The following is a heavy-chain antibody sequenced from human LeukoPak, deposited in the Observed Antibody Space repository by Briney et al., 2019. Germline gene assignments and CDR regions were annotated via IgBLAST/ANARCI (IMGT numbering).Heavy chain of an antibody. V-gene: IGHV1-3*01. CDR1: GYTFTNYV. D-gene: IGHD3-22*01. CDR2: INADNGNT. CDR3: ARERDYYDRNGYPNNWFDP. J-gene: IGHJ5*02. Sequence: ASVKVSCKAPGYTFTNYVMSWVRQAPGQSFEWMGWINADNGNTKYSQKFQGRVTITIDTSASTAYMELRSLKSEDTAVYYCARERDYYDRNGYPNNWFDPWGQGTLVTVSS.